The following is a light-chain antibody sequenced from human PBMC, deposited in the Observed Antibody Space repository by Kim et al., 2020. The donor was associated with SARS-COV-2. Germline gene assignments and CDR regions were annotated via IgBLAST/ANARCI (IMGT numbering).Light chain of an antibody. Sequence: QSVAISCTGTSSDVGNSNFVSWYQQHPGKAPKLIIYDVSKRPSGVPDRFSGSKSGNTASLTISGLQAEDNADYYCCSYAGIYTYVFGTGTKVTVL. CDR3: CSYAGIYTYV. J-gene: IGLJ1*01. V-gene: IGLV2-11*03. CDR1: SSDVGNSNF. CDR2: DVS.